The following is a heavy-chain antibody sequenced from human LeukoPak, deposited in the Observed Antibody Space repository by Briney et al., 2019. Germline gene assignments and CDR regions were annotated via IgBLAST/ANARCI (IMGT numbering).Heavy chain of an antibody. CDR1: GFTFGDYA. CDR3: TGDAPPGYYDSSGYLY. CDR2: IRSKAYGGTT. Sequence: GGSLRLSCTASGFTFGDYAMSWVRQAPGKGLEWVGFIRSKAYGGTTEYAASVKGRFTISRDDSKSIAYLQMNSLKTEDTAVYYCTGDAPPGYYDSSGYLYWGQGTLVTVSS. D-gene: IGHD3-22*01. J-gene: IGHJ4*02. V-gene: IGHV3-49*04.